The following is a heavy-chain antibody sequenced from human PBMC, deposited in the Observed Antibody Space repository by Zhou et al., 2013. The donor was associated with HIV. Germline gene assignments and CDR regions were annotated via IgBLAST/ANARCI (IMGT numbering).Heavy chain of an antibody. CDR2: VSIYNGNT. V-gene: IGHV1-18*01. Sequence: QVQLVQSGAEVKKPGSSVKVSCKASGGTFSSYAISWVRQAPGQGLEWMGWVSIYNGNTDYAQKFQGRVTMTRDTSTTTAYMELRSLRSDDTALYYCARLGPPCSTDTCYYHFDYWGQGTLVTVSS. CDR3: ARLGPPCSTDTCYYHFDY. D-gene: IGHD2-2*01. J-gene: IGHJ4*02. CDR1: GGTFSSYA.